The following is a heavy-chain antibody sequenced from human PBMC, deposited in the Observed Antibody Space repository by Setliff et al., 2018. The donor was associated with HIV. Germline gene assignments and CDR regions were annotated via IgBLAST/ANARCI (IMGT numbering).Heavy chain of an antibody. CDR3: ARDRIEVVVDGLHDVFDV. J-gene: IGHJ3*01. V-gene: IGHV4-4*07. CDR1: GDSIGYYY. Sequence: PSETLSLTCTVSGDSIGYYYWSWIRQPAGRGLEWMGRIHTSGSTNYNPSLTSRVTLSVDTSKNQFFLKLTSLSAADTAVYYCARDRIEVVVDGLHDVFDVWGRGATVTVSS. CDR2: IHTSGST. D-gene: IGHD2-15*01.